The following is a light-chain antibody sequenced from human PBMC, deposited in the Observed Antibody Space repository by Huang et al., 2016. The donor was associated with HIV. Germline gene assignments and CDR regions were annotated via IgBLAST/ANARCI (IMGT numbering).Light chain of an antibody. CDR1: QSVGSN. CDR2: GAY. V-gene: IGKV3-15*01. Sequence: EIVMTQSPATLSVSPGERVTLSCRASQSVGSNSAWYQQKPGPAPRLLIFGAYKRAIGIPPRFSGSGSGTEFTLTISSLQSEDFAVYYCQQYDTPPTTFGPGTRVDIK. CDR3: QQYDTPPTT. J-gene: IGKJ3*01.